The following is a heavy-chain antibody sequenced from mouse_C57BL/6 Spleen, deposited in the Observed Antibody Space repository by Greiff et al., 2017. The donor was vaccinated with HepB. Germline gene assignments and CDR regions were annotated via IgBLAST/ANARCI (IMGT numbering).Heavy chain of an antibody. V-gene: IGHV3-6*01. J-gene: IGHJ3*01. CDR2: ISYDGSN. D-gene: IGHD1-1*01. CDR1: GYSITSGYY. CDR3: ARRAYGSSPFAY. Sequence: EVKLQESGPGLVKPSQSLSLTCSVTGYSITSGYYWNWIRQFPGNKLEWMGYISYDGSNNYNPSLKNRISITRDTSKNQFFLKLNSVTTEDTATYYCARRAYGSSPFAYWGQGTLVTVSA.